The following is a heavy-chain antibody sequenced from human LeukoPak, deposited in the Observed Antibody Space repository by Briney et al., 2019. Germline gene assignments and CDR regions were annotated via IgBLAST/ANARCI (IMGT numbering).Heavy chain of an antibody. CDR1: GGTFSSYT. V-gene: IGHV1-2*06. D-gene: IGHD4-23*01. Sequence: ASVKVSCKASGGTFSSYTISWVRQAPGQGLEWMGRINPNSGGTNYAQKFQGRVTMTRDTSISTAYMELSRLRSDDTAVYYCARGRTMVVTQTDYWGQGTLVTVSS. CDR3: ARGRTMVVTQTDY. CDR2: INPNSGGT. J-gene: IGHJ4*02.